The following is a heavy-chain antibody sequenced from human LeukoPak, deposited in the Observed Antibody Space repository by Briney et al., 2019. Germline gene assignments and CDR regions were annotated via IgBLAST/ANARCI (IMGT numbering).Heavy chain of an antibody. V-gene: IGHV4-34*01. CDR3: ARGRAVVAATTRPYFDY. J-gene: IGHJ4*02. CDR2: INHSGST. CDR1: GGSFSGYY. Sequence: SETLSLTCAVYGGSFSGYYWSWIRQPPGKGLEWIGEINHSGSTNYNPSLKSRVTISEDTSKNQFSLKLSSVTAADTAVYYCARGRAVVAATTRPYFDYWGQGTLVTVSS. D-gene: IGHD2-15*01.